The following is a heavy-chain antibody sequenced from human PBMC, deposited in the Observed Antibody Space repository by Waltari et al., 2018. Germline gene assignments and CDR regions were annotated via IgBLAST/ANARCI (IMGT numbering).Heavy chain of an antibody. Sequence: EVQLVESGGGLVKPGGSLRLSCAASGFTFSSYSMNWVRQAPGKGLEWVSSISRSSSYIYYADSVKGRFTISRDNAKNSLYLQMNSLRAEDTAVYYCARIWLAYNWFDPWGQGTLVTVSS. D-gene: IGHD3-10*01. CDR3: ARIWLAYNWFDP. CDR2: ISRSSSYI. CDR1: GFTFSSYS. J-gene: IGHJ5*02. V-gene: IGHV3-21*04.